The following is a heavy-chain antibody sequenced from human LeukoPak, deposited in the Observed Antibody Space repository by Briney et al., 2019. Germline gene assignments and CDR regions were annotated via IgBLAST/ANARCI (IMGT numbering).Heavy chain of an antibody. Sequence: PSETLSLTCTVSGRSISSGSDYWSWIRQPAGKGPECIGRIYTSGSTNYNPSLKSRVTISVDTSRNQFSLKLSSVTAADTAFYYCARLNGGSYWIDYWGQGTLVTVSS. CDR1: GRSISSGSDY. CDR3: ARLNGGSYWIDY. CDR2: IYTSGST. J-gene: IGHJ4*02. V-gene: IGHV4-61*02. D-gene: IGHD3-10*01.